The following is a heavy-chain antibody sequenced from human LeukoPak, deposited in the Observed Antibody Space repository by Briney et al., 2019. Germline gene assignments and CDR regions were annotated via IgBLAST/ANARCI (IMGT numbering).Heavy chain of an antibody. J-gene: IGHJ4*02. CDR2: MYPGDSDT. Sequence: KDGESLKISCKGSGYSFTSYWIGWVRQMPGKGLEWMGIMYPGDSDTRYSPSFQGQVTISADKSISTAYLQWSSLKASDTAMYYCARGDYGDFRVFYTLFDYWGQGTLVTVSS. CDR3: ARGDYGDFRVFYTLFDY. D-gene: IGHD4-17*01. V-gene: IGHV5-51*01. CDR1: GYSFTSYW.